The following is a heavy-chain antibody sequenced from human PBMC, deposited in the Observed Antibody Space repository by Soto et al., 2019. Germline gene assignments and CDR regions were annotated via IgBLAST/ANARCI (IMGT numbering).Heavy chain of an antibody. J-gene: IGHJ4*02. CDR3: ARGGYGDY. CDR1: GYTFTSYG. D-gene: IGHD1-1*01. Sequence: QVHLVQSGAEVKKPGASVKVSCKASGYTFTSYGITWVRQAPGQGLEWMGWISAHNGNTDYAQKPQGRVIVTRDTSTSTAYLELRSLRSDDTAVYYCARGGYGDYWGQGALVTVSS. CDR2: ISAHNGNT. V-gene: IGHV1-18*01.